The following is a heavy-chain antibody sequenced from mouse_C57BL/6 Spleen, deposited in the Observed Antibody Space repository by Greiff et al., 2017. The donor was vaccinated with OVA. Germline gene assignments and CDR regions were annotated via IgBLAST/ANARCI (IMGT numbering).Heavy chain of an antibody. CDR3: ARRGNWDEDY. V-gene: IGHV1-82*01. J-gene: IGHJ2*01. CDR1: GYAFSSSW. D-gene: IGHD4-1*01. CDR2: IYPGDGDT. Sequence: VQVVESGPELVKPGASVKISCKASGYAFSSSWMNWVKQRPGKGLEWIGRIYPGDGDTNYNGKFKGKATLTADKSSSTAYMQLSSLTSEDSAVYFCARRGNWDEDYWGQGTTLTVSS.